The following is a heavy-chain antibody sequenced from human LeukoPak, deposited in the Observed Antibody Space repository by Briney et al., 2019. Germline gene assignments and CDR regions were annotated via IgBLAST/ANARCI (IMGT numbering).Heavy chain of an antibody. Sequence: GGSLRLSCAASGFTFSSYGMHWVRQAPGKGLEWVAVIWYDGSNKYYADSVKGRFTISRDNSKNTLYLQMNSLRAEDTAVYYCARSDGSGSFIYNWFDPWGQGTLVTVSS. D-gene: IGHD3-10*01. J-gene: IGHJ5*02. V-gene: IGHV3-33*01. CDR1: GFTFSSYG. CDR3: ARSDGSGSFIYNWFDP. CDR2: IWYDGSNK.